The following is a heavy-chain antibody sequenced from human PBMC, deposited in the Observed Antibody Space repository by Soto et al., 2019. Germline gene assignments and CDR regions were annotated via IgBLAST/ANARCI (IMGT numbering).Heavy chain of an antibody. CDR1: EYTFTDYF. CDR3: IGAEWGMRYFDD. Sequence: QVQLVQSGAEVKKPGASVKLSCQASEYTFTDYFIHWVRQAPGQGLEWMGLINLGGTTTTYAQKXXGXVTIITDTSTRTAYMEVSSLRSEDTAVYYCIGAEWGMRYFDDWGQGTLVSVSS. J-gene: IGHJ4*02. CDR2: INLGGTTT. D-gene: IGHD3-16*01. V-gene: IGHV1-46*03.